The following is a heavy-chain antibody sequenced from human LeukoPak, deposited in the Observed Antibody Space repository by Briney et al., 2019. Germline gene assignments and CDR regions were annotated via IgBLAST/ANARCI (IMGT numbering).Heavy chain of an antibody. V-gene: IGHV3-23*01. CDR3: AKEGQVVPAATPHYYYYGMDV. CDR1: GFTFSSYA. Sequence: GASLRLSCAASGFTFSSYAMSWVRQAPGKGLEWVSAIRGSGGSTYYADSVKGRFTISRDNSKNTLYLQMNSLRAEDTAVYYCAKEGQVVPAATPHYYYYGMDVWGQGTTVTVSS. D-gene: IGHD2-2*01. J-gene: IGHJ6*02. CDR2: IRGSGGST.